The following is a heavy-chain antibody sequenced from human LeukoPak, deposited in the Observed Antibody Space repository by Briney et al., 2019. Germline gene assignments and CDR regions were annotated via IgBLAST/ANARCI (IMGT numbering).Heavy chain of an antibody. D-gene: IGHD4-23*01. J-gene: IGHJ4*02. CDR1: GFTFDDYG. V-gene: IGHV3-20*04. CDR2: INWNGGSK. Sequence: GGXLRLSCAASGFTFDDYGMSWVRQAPGKGVEWVSGINWNGGSKVYADSVKGRFTISREKDKNSLYLQMNSLRAEDTALYYCARGGKAQDYWGQGTLVTVSS. CDR3: ARGGKAQDY.